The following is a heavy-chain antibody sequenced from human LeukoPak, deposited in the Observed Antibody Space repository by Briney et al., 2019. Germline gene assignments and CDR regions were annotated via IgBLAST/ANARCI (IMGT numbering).Heavy chain of an antibody. CDR3: ARDIVVVVAAKSSRKNWFDP. J-gene: IGHJ5*02. V-gene: IGHV4-39*07. CDR2: IYHSGST. Sequence: SETLSLTCTVSGGSISSSSYYWGWIRQPPGKGLEWIGSIYHSGSTYYNPSLKSRVTISVDTSKNQFSLKLSSVTAADTAVYYCARDIVVVVAAKSSRKNWFDPWGQGTLVTVSS. CDR1: GGSISSSSYY. D-gene: IGHD2-15*01.